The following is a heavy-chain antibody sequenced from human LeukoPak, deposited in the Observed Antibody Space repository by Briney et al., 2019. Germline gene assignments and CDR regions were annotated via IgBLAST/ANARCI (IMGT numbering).Heavy chain of an antibody. CDR3: ARPGVYQTTLDY. CDR2: INHSGST. J-gene: IGHJ4*02. D-gene: IGHD2-2*01. V-gene: IGHV4-34*01. Sequence: SETLSLTCAVYGGSFSGYYWSWIRQPPGKGLEWIGEINHSGSTNYNPSLKSRVTISVDTSKNQFSLKLSSVTAADTAVYYCARPGVYQTTLDYWGQGTLVTVSS. CDR1: GGSFSGYY.